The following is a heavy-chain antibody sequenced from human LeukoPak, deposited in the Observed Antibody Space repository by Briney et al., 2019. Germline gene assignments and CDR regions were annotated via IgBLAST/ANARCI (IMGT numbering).Heavy chain of an antibody. Sequence: GGSLRLSCAASGFTFSSYAMSWVRQAPGKGLEWVSAISGSGGSTYYADSVKGRFTISRDNSKNTLYLQMNSLRAEDTAVYYCARDRDRGYSGYDSWGQGTLVTVSS. V-gene: IGHV3-23*01. J-gene: IGHJ4*02. CDR2: ISGSGGST. CDR1: GFTFSSYA. D-gene: IGHD5-12*01. CDR3: ARDRDRGYSGYDS.